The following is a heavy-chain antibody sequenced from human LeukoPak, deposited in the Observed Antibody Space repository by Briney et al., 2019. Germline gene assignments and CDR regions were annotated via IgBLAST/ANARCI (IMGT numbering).Heavy chain of an antibody. CDR3: ARGRYSAGDNWFDP. D-gene: IGHD3-9*01. CDR2: IYNSGST. J-gene: IGHJ5*02. Sequence: SETLSLTCTVSGDSISSNYWSWIRQPPGKGLEWIGYIYNSGSTKYNPSLKSRVTISVDTSKNLFSLKLTSVTAADTAVYYCARGRYSAGDNWFDPWGQGTLVTVSS. V-gene: IGHV4-59*01. CDR1: GDSISSNY.